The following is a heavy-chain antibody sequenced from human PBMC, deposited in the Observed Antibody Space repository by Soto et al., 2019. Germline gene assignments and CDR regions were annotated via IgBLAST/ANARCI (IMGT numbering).Heavy chain of an antibody. CDR1: GFAFSTYG. J-gene: IGHJ4*02. CDR2: ITSDVNYK. CDR3: AKGGLFDI. V-gene: IGHV3-30*18. Sequence: GGSLRLSCAASGFAFSTYGLHWARQAPGKELEWVAIITSDVNYKYYADSVKGRFTISRDNSKNTLFLQMNSLRAEDTAVYYCAKGGLFDIWGQGTLVTVSS. D-gene: IGHD3-9*01.